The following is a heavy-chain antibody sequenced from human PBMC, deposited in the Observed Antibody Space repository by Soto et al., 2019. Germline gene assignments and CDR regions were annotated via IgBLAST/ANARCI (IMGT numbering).Heavy chain of an antibody. CDR3: TTDASELRFLESYYYYGMDV. Sequence: EVQLVESGGGLVKPGGSLRLSCAASGFTFSNAWMNWVRQAPGKGLEWVGRIKSKTDGGTTDYAAPVKGRFTISRDDSKNTLYLQMNSLKTEETAVYYCTTDASELRFLESYYYYGMDVWGQGTTVTVSS. CDR1: GFTFSNAW. D-gene: IGHD3-3*01. V-gene: IGHV3-15*07. CDR2: IKSKTDGGTT. J-gene: IGHJ6*02.